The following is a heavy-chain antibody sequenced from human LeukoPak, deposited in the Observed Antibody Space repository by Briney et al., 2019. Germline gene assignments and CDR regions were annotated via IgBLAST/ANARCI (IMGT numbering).Heavy chain of an antibody. J-gene: IGHJ6*03. CDR1: GFTFSSYW. Sequence: GGSLRLSCAASGFTFSSYWMGWVRQAPGKGLERVANIKQDGSEKYYVDSVKGRFTISRDNAKNSLYLQMNSLRAEDTAVYYCARDRFSIAAAGLRVGYYYMDVWGKGTTVTVSS. V-gene: IGHV3-7*01. D-gene: IGHD6-13*01. CDR3: ARDRFSIAAAGLRVGYYYMDV. CDR2: IKQDGSEK.